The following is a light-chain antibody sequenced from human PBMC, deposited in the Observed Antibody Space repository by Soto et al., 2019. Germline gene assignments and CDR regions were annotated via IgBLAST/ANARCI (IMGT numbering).Light chain of an antibody. V-gene: IGKV3-20*01. J-gene: IGKJ3*01. CDR3: QQYGRSPGLLT. CDR1: QSIGLA. CDR2: DAS. Sequence: EIVLTQSPATLSLSPGERATLSCRASQSIGLAIAWYQHKPGQAPRLLIYDASTRATGIPDRFSGSGSGTDFTLTISRLEPEDFAVYYCQQYGRSPGLLTFGPGTKVDIK.